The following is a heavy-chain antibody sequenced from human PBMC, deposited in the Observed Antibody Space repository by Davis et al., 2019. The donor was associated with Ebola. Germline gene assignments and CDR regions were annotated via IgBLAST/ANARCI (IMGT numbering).Heavy chain of an antibody. CDR3: AKDRRTTHAFDI. Sequence: GGSLRLSCAASGFTFNTYAMTWVRQAPGKGLEWVAAITGSSSTTYYADSVKGRFTISRDNSKNTLYLQMNSLRAEDTAVYYCAKDRRTTHAFDIWGQGTMVTVSS. CDR2: ITGSSSTT. CDR1: GFTFNTYA. D-gene: IGHD4-11*01. V-gene: IGHV3-23*01. J-gene: IGHJ3*02.